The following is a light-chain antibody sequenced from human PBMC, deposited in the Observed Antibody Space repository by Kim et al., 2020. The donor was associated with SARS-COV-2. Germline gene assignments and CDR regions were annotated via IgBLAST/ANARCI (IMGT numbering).Light chain of an antibody. CDR3: QAWDSSTWV. J-gene: IGLJ3*02. V-gene: IGLV3-1*01. CDR2: QDS. CDR1: KLGDKY. Sequence: VSPGQTASITCSGDKLGDKYTCWYQQKPGQSPVLVIYQDSKRPSGIPERFSGSNSGNTATLTISGTQAMDEADYYCQAWDSSTWVFGGGTQLTVL.